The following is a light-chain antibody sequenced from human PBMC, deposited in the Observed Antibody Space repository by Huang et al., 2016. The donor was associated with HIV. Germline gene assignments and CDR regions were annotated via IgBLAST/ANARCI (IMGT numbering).Light chain of an antibody. Sequence: DIVVTQSPDSLALSLGGRAAINCTASQSVLKTSNNNNCLSWYQLKPGQPPKLLIYLASTREFGVPDRFSGSGSVTHFTLTIASLQAEDVAVYYCHQYYDTPQTFGQGTKVEVK. V-gene: IGKV4-1*01. CDR3: HQYYDTPQT. CDR1: QSVLKTSNNNNC. J-gene: IGKJ1*01. CDR2: LAS.